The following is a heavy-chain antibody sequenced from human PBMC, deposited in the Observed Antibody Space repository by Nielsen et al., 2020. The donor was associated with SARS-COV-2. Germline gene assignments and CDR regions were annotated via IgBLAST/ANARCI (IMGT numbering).Heavy chain of an antibody. D-gene: IGHD3-22*01. Sequence: GESLKISCAASEFTFSNYVMNWVRQSPGKGLEWVSAISASGGDTYFADSVKGRFTISRDNSKNTLYLQMNSLRAKDTAVYYCAKDRSAYFDTRGRYYFDYWGQGTQVTVSS. J-gene: IGHJ4*02. CDR1: EFTFSNYV. CDR2: ISASGGDT. CDR3: AKDRSAYFDTRGRYYFDY. V-gene: IGHV3-23*01.